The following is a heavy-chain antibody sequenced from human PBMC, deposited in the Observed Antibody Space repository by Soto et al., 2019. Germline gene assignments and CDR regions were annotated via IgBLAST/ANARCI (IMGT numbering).Heavy chain of an antibody. D-gene: IGHD2-15*01. V-gene: IGHV2-5*02. CDR1: GFSLTTTRMG. Sequence: SGPTLGEPAQTLTLTCAFSGFSLTTTRMGVAWIRQPPGKALEWLALIYWDDDKRYSPSLKNRLTVSKDTSTNRVVLTITNISPDDTGTYFCAHAGDFDLLSFDRWGPGTLVTVSS. CDR3: AHAGDFDLLSFDR. CDR2: IYWDDDK. J-gene: IGHJ4*02.